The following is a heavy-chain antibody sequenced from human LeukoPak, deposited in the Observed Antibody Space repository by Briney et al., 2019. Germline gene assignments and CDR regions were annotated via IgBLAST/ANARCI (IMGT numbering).Heavy chain of an antibody. V-gene: IGHV1-2*02. D-gene: IGHD6-19*01. CDR2: INPNSGGT. CDR1: GYTFTSYY. Sequence: GASVKVSCKASGYTFTSYYMHWVRQAPGQGLEWMGWINPNSGGTNYAQKFQGRVTMTRDTSISTAYMELSRLRSDDTAVYYCASRSQWLGPDYYYYMDVWGKGTTVTVSS. CDR3: ASRSQWLGPDYYYYMDV. J-gene: IGHJ6*03.